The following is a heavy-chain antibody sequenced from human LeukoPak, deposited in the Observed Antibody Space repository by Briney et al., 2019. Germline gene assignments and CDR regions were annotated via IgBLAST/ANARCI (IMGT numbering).Heavy chain of an antibody. CDR1: GFTFSSYR. CDR2: ISGSGDSI. J-gene: IGHJ4*02. V-gene: IGHV3-48*01. D-gene: IGHD2-2*01. CDR3: ASSLGNIVVVPAARNRGYYFDY. Sequence: GGSLRLSCAASGFTFSSYRMNWVRQAPGKGLEWVSYISGSGDSIYYADSVKGRFTMSRDNAKNSLYLQMNSLRAEDTAVYYCASSLGNIVVVPAARNRGYYFDYWGQGTLVTVSS.